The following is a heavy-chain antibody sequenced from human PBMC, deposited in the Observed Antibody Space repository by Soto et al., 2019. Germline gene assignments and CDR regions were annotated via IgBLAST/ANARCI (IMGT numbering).Heavy chain of an antibody. J-gene: IGHJ5*02. CDR2: IYHSGSN. CDR3: ASDTAMAHNWFDP. Sequence: ETLSLTCAVSGGSISSSNWWSWVRQPPGKGLEWIGEIYHSGSNNYNPSLKSRVTISVDKSKNQFSLQLSSVTAADTAVYYCASDTAMAHNWFDPWGHGTPVTVSS. D-gene: IGHD5-18*01. V-gene: IGHV4-4*02. CDR1: GGSISSSNW.